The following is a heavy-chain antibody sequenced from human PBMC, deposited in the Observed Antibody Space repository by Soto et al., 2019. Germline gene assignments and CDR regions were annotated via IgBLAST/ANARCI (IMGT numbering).Heavy chain of an antibody. J-gene: IGHJ6*03. Sequence: VQLVESGGGLVQPGGSLRLSCATSGFILSDCAMNWVRQAPGMGLEWVSYISSSSSVIDYADSVKGRFTVSRDNARNSLYLQMNSLRAEDTAVYYCARDLSWGSNWYYYMDVWGKGTTVTVSS. CDR1: GFILSDCA. CDR2: ISSSSSVI. D-gene: IGHD7-27*01. V-gene: IGHV3-48*01. CDR3: ARDLSWGSNWYYYMDV.